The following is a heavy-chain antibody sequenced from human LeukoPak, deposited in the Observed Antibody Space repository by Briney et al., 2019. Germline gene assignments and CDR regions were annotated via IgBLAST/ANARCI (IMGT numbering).Heavy chain of an antibody. D-gene: IGHD7-27*01. CDR2: ITQGGSEK. J-gene: IGHJ5*02. V-gene: IGHV3-7*05. Sequence: GGSLRLSCAASGFTFSSYWMSWVRQAPGKGLEWVANITQGGSEKRYVDSVKGRFTISRDNAKNSLFLQMNSLRTEDTAVYYCARDFPTGEHHWGQGTLVTVSS. CDR1: GFTFSSYW. CDR3: ARDFPTGEHH.